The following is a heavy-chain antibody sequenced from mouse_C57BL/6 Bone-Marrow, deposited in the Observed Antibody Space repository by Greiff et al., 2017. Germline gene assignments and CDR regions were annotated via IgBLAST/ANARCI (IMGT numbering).Heavy chain of an antibody. Sequence: VKLQESGPELVKPGASVKISCKASGYAFSSSWMNWVKQRPGKGLEWIGRIYPGDGDTNYNGKFKGKATLTADKSSSTAYMQLSSLTSEDSAVYFCATAQVDFDYWGQGTTLTVSS. CDR2: IYPGDGDT. J-gene: IGHJ2*01. CDR3: ATAQVDFDY. V-gene: IGHV1-82*01. CDR1: GYAFSSSW. D-gene: IGHD3-2*02.